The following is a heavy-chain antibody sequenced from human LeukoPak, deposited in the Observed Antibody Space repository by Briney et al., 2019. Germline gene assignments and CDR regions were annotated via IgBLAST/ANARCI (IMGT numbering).Heavy chain of an antibody. Sequence: PSETLSLTCAVYGESITAYYWTWIRQPPGKRLEWIGEVRHSESTNYNPSLKSRVTMSVDMSKNQFSLKLNSVTAADTAVYYCAGATATGTGRAFHYWGQGNLVPVSS. J-gene: IGHJ4*02. V-gene: IGHV4-34*01. CDR2: VRHSEST. CDR1: GESITAYY. D-gene: IGHD3-10*01. CDR3: AGATATGTGRAFHY.